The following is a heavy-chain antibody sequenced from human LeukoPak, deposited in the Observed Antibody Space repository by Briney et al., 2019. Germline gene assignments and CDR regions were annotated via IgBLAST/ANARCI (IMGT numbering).Heavy chain of an antibody. CDR2: ISGSGGST. CDR1: GFTFGKHA. CDR3: AKDRDSSGWYGGSDY. V-gene: IGHV3-23*01. J-gene: IGHJ4*02. Sequence: GGSLRLSCAASGFTFGKHAMNWVRQAPGKGLEWVSAISGSGGSTYYADSVKGRFTISRDNSKNTLYLQMNSLRAEDTAVYYCAKDRDSSGWYGGSDYWGQGTLVTVSS. D-gene: IGHD6-19*01.